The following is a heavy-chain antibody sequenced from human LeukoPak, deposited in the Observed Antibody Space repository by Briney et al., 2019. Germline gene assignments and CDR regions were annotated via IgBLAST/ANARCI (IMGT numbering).Heavy chain of an antibody. CDR3: ATRFYDSSGYYGGFGY. J-gene: IGHJ4*02. D-gene: IGHD3-22*01. V-gene: IGHV1-24*01. CDR2: FDPEDGET. Sequence: ASVKVSCKVSGYTLTELSMHWVRQAPGKGLEWMGGFDPEDGETIYAQKFQGRVTMTEDTSTDTAYMELSSLRSEDTAVYYCATRFYDSSGYYGGFGYWGQGTLVTVSS. CDR1: GYTLTELS.